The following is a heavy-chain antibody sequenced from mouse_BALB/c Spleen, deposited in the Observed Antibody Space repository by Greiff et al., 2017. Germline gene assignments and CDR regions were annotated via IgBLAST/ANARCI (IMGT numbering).Heavy chain of an antibody. V-gene: IGHV2-9*02. CDR2: IWAGGST. D-gene: IGHD2-3*01. J-gene: IGHJ2*01. CDR3: ARDDRGGYYGVDY. Sequence: QVQLKESGPGLVAPSQSLSITCTVSGFSLTSYGVHWVRQPPGKGLEWLGVIWAGGSTNYNSALMSRLSISKDNSKSQVFLKMNSLQTDDTAMYYCARDDRGGYYGVDYWGQGTTLTVSS. CDR1: GFSLTSYG.